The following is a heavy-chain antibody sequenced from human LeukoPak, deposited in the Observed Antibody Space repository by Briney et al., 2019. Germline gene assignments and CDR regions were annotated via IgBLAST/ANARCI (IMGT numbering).Heavy chain of an antibody. Sequence: SETLSLTCAVCGGSFSGYYWSWIRQPPGKGLEWIGEINHSGSTNYNPSLKSRVTISVDTSKNQFSLKLSSVTAADTAVYYCARGGAGIFYTPSLNWFDPWGQGTLVTVSS. CDR3: ARGGAGIFYTPSLNWFDP. D-gene: IGHD3-9*01. CDR2: INHSGST. CDR1: GGSFSGYY. J-gene: IGHJ5*02. V-gene: IGHV4-34*01.